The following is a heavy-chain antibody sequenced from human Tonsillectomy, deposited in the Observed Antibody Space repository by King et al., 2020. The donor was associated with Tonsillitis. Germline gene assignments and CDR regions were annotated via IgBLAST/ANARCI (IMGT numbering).Heavy chain of an antibody. D-gene: IGHD4-17*01. V-gene: IGHV3-53*01. J-gene: IGHJ4*02. CDR2: VYTGGST. CDR1: GFTVSSNF. Sequence: VQLVESGGDLIQPGGSLRLSCAASGFTVSSNFMSWVRQAPGKGPEWVSVVYTGGSTYYADFVKGRFTISRDNSKSTLYLQMNSLRADDTAVYYCARINDYGDYFDYWGQGTLVTVSS. CDR3: ARINDYGDYFDY.